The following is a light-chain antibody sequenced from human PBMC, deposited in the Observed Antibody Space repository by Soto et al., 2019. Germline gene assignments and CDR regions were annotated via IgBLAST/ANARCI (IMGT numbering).Light chain of an antibody. J-gene: IGKJ2*01. CDR1: QGYSCD. CDR2: AAS. Sequence: AIQVTQSPSSLSASVGDRVTITCRATQGYSCDLGWYQQKPGKAPDLLIYAASDLQTEVPSRFSGGGSGTDFTLTISSVQAEDFATYYCLQYHEYQWTFGHGTRLEIK. CDR3: LQYHEYQWT. V-gene: IGKV1-6*02.